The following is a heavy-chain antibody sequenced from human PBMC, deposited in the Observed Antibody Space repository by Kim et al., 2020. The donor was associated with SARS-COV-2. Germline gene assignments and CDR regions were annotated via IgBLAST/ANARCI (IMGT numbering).Heavy chain of an antibody. CDR3: AGDSMGELDYYYGMDV. CDR2: INPSGGST. V-gene: IGHV1-46*01. Sequence: ASVKVSCKASGYTFTSYYMHWVRQAPGQGLEWMGIINPSGGSTSYAQKFQGRVTMTRDTSTSTVYMELSSLRSEDTAVYYCAGDSMGELDYYYGMDVWGQGTTVTVSS. J-gene: IGHJ6*02. CDR1: GYTFTSYY. D-gene: IGHD3-16*01.